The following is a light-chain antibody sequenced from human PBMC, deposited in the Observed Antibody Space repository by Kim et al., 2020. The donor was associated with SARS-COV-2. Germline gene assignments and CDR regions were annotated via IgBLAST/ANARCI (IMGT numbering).Light chain of an antibody. V-gene: IGKV3-11*01. CDR3: QQRSDWLT. CDR1: QSVASY. J-gene: IGKJ4*01. CDR2: DAS. Sequence: SLSTGERVTLSCRASQSVASYLAWYQQKPGQAPRLLIYDASNRATGIPARFSGSGSGTDFTLTISSLEPEDFAVYYCQQRSDWLTFGGGTKVDIK.